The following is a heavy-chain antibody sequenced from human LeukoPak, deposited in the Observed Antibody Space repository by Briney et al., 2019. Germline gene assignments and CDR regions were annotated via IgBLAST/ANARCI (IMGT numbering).Heavy chain of an antibody. V-gene: IGHV3-66*02. CDR3: ARGQIMGVQGDF. Sequence: GGSLRLSCTVSGFTHRNNYMRLVRHAPAKGLEWVALMYSRGSSHYADSVRGRFTISRDSSKNTVYLQMNSLTAEDTAVYYCARGQIMGVQGDFWGQGTLVTVSS. J-gene: IGHJ4*02. D-gene: IGHD1-26*01. CDR2: MYSRGSS. CDR1: GFTHRNNY.